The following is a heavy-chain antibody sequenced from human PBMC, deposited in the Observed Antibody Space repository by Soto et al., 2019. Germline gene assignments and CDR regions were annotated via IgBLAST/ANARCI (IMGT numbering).Heavy chain of an antibody. CDR1: GFTFSSYG. V-gene: IGHV3-30*18. CDR2: ISYDGSNK. CDR3: AKRVDTESY. Sequence: QVQLVESGGGVVQPGRSLRLSCAASGFTFSSYGMHWVRQAPGKGLEWVAVISYDGSNKYYADSVKGRFTISRDNSKNTLYLQMSSLRAEDTAVYYCAKRVDTESYWGQGTLVTVSS. D-gene: IGHD5-18*01. J-gene: IGHJ4*02.